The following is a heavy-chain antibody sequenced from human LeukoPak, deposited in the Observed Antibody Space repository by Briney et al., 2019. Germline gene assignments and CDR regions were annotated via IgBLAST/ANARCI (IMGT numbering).Heavy chain of an antibody. CDR2: INPNSGGT. Sequence: ASVKVSCKASGYTFTGYYMHWVRQAPGQGLEWMGRINPNSGGTNYAQKFQGRVTMTRDTSISTAYMELSRLRSDDTAVYYCARVQAPYYYDSSPQAFDIWGQGTMVTVSS. V-gene: IGHV1-2*06. D-gene: IGHD3-22*01. CDR1: GYTFTGYY. J-gene: IGHJ3*02. CDR3: ARVQAPYYYDSSPQAFDI.